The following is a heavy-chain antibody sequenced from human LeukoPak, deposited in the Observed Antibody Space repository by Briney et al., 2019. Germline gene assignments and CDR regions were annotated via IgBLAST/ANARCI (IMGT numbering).Heavy chain of an antibody. V-gene: IGHV3-30*03. Sequence: GGSLRLSCAASGFTFSSYGMHWVRQAPGKGLEWVAVISYDGSNKYYADSVKGRFTISRDNSKNTLYLQMNSLRAEDTAVYYCSTDPRLLMYWGHGTLVTVSS. CDR1: GFTFSSYG. CDR3: STDPRLLMY. D-gene: IGHD2-8*01. CDR2: ISYDGSNK. J-gene: IGHJ4*01.